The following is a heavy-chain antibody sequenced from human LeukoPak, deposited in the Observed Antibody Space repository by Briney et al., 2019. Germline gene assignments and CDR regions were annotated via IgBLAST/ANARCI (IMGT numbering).Heavy chain of an antibody. D-gene: IGHD1-26*01. CDR3: ARGHTITWELPER. V-gene: IGHV3-21*01. CDR2: IISSSGYI. J-gene: IGHJ4*02. Sequence: PGGSLRLSCAASGFTFSSFSMNWVRQAPGRGLEWVSSIISSSGYIHYADSVKGRFTISRDNAKNSLYLQMNSLRAEDTAVYYCARGHTITWELPERWGQGTLVTVSS. CDR1: GFTFSSFS.